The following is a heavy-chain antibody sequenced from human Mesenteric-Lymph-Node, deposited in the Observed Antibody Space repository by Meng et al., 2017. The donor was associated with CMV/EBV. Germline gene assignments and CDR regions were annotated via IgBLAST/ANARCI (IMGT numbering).Heavy chain of an antibody. D-gene: IGHD2-2*01. Sequence: GGSLRLSCAASGFTFNDYGIHWVRQAPGKGPEWVAFIRYDGSNEFYGDSVKGRFTISRDNSKNTLYLQMNSLKSEDTAVYYCAKGLASYHLLLYYWGQGTLVTVSS. J-gene: IGHJ4*02. V-gene: IGHV3-30*02. CDR1: GFTFNDYG. CDR2: IRYDGSNE. CDR3: AKGLASYHLLLYY.